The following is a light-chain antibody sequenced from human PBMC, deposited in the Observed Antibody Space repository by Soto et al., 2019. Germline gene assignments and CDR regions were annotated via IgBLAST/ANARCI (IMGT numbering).Light chain of an antibody. V-gene: IGLV2-14*03. CDR1: SSDVGDFTY. CDR2: DVN. Sequence: QSVLTQPASVSGSPGQSITISCTATSSDVGDFTYVSWYQQHPGKAPKRMIYDVNSRPSGVSNRFSGSSSGNTASLTISGLQAEDEADYYCSSYTSRNTYVFGSGTKVTVL. CDR3: SSYTSRNTYV. J-gene: IGLJ1*01.